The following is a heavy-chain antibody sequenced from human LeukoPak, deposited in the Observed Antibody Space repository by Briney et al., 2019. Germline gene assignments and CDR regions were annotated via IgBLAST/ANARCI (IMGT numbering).Heavy chain of an antibody. CDR3: ARAGYCSSTSCYEDAFDI. Sequence: GGPLRLSCAASGFTFSSYAMSWVRQAPGKGLEWVSAISGSGGSTYYADSVKGRFTISRDNSKNTLYLQMNSLRAEDTAVYYCARAGYCSSTSCYEDAFDIWGQGTMVTVSS. CDR2: ISGSGGST. J-gene: IGHJ3*02. D-gene: IGHD2-2*01. V-gene: IGHV3-23*01. CDR1: GFTFSSYA.